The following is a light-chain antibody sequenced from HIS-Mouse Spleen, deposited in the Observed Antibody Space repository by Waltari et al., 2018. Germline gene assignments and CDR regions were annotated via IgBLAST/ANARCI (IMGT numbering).Light chain of an antibody. J-gene: IGLJ1*01. CDR3: SSYTSSSTV. CDR1: SSDVGSYNR. CDR2: EVS. Sequence: QSALTQPPSVSGSPGQSVTISCTGTSSDVGSYNRVSWYQQPPGTAPKLMIYEVSNRPSGVPDRLSGSKYGNTASLTISGLQAEDEAAYYCSSYTSSSTVFGTGTKVTVL. V-gene: IGLV2-18*02.